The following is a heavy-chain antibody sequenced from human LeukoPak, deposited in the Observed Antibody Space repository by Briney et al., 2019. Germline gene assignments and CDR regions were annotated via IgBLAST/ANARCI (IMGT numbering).Heavy chain of an antibody. D-gene: IGHD3-10*01. CDR1: GGSVSTGSYY. CDR2: INTSGST. Sequence: SETLSLTCTVSGGSVSTGSYYWSWIRQPAGKGLEWIGRINTSGSTNYNPSLKSRVTISVDTSKNQFSLKLTSVTAADTAVYYCVSAKFLVRGVSWFDPWGQGTLVTVSS. CDR3: VSAKFLVRGVSWFDP. J-gene: IGHJ5*02. V-gene: IGHV4-61*02.